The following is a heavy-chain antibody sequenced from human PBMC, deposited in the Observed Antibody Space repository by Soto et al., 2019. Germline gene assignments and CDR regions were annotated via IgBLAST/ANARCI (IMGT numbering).Heavy chain of an antibody. J-gene: IGHJ4*02. CDR2: SYYSGST. V-gene: IGHV4-31*03. CDR1: GGSINSGGYY. D-gene: IGHD2-15*01. Sequence: QLQVSGPGLVMPSQTLSLTCTVSGGSINSGGYYWSWNPQHPGKALDWSGYSYYSGSTYYNPSLKSRVTISVDTSKNQFSLRVSSVTSADTAVYVCAREGYFSGGSCYSAFDYWGQGTLVTVSS. CDR3: AREGYFSGGSCYSAFDY.